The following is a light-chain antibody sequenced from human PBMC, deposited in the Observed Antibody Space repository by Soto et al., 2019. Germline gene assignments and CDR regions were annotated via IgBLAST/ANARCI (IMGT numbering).Light chain of an antibody. J-gene: IGKJ2*01. CDR2: GAS. CDR3: QQYGSSPRT. CDR1: QSVSSTY. V-gene: IGKV3-20*01. Sequence: EIVLTQSPGTLSLSPGERATLSCRASQSVSSTYLAWYQQKLGQAPRLLIYGASIRATGIPDRFSGSGSGTDFTLTISRLEPEDLAVYYCQQYGSSPRTFGQGTKLDIK.